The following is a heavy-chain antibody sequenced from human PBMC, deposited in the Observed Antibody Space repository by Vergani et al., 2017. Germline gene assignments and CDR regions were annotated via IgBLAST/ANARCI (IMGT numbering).Heavy chain of an antibody. D-gene: IGHD2/OR15-2a*01. CDR2: ISYDGSNK. Sequence: VQLVESGGGLVQPGGSLRLSCAASGFTFSSYGMHWVRQAPGKGLEWVAVISYDGSNKYYADSVKGRFTISRDNSKNTLYLQMNSLRAEDTAVYYCAKYQDLNWFDPWGQGTLVTVSS. J-gene: IGHJ5*02. CDR3: AKYQDLNWFDP. CDR1: GFTFSSYG. V-gene: IGHV3-33*05.